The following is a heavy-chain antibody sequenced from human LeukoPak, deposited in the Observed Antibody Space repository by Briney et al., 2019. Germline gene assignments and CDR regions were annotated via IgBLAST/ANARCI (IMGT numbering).Heavy chain of an antibody. Sequence: GESLKISCKGSGYNFSSYWIGWVRQMPGKGLEWMGIFYPGDSDTRYIPAFQGQVTISADKSINTAYLQWSSLKASDTAIYYCARSASRYFDWFDYWGQGTLVTVSS. D-gene: IGHD3-9*01. CDR1: GYNFSSYW. J-gene: IGHJ4*02. CDR2: FYPGDSDT. V-gene: IGHV5-51*01. CDR3: ARSASRYFDWFDY.